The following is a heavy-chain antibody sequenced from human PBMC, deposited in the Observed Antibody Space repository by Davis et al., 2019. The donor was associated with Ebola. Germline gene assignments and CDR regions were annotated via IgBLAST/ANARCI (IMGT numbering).Heavy chain of an antibody. CDR3: ARSSGWPLYFDY. J-gene: IGHJ4*02. CDR2: IYSGGST. D-gene: IGHD6-19*01. V-gene: IGHV3-53*01. Sequence: GGSLRLSCADSGFTVSSNYMSWVRQAPGKGLEWVSLIYSGGSTYYADSVKGRFTISRDNSKNTLYLQMDSLRAEDTAVYYCARSSGWPLYFDYWGQGTLVTVSS. CDR1: GFTVSSNY.